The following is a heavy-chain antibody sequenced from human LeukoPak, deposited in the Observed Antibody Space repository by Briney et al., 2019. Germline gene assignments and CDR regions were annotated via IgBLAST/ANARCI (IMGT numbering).Heavy chain of an antibody. CDR2: INTDGTVT. V-gene: IGHV3-74*01. Sequence: GGSLSLSCAASGFTFSKYWMLWVRQAPGKGLESVSRINTDGTVTIYADSVKGRFTVSRDNADNTMFLQMNSVRDEDTAVYYCATKQWLAPPPDSWGQGTPVTVSS. J-gene: IGHJ4*02. CDR1: GFTFSKYW. CDR3: ATKQWLAPPPDS. D-gene: IGHD6-19*01.